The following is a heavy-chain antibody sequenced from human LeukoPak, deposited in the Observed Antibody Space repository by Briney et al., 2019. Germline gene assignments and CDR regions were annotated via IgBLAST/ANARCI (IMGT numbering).Heavy chain of an antibody. V-gene: IGHV4-31*03. CDR1: GGSISSGGYF. CDR2: IYDSGRV. J-gene: IGHJ5*02. Sequence: SETLSLTCTVSGGSISSGGYFWSWIRQHPGKGLEWIAYIYDSGRVNYNPSLESRVTISLDTSKNQFSLKLSSVTAADTAVYYCARAFRSNPYNWFDPWGQGTLVTVSS. CDR3: ARAFRSNPYNWFDP.